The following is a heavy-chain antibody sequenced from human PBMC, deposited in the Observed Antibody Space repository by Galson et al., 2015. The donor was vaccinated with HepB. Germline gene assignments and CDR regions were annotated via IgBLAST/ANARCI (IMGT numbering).Heavy chain of an antibody. J-gene: IGHJ4*02. CDR1: GFTFSSFG. CDR2: ISYDENKK. Sequence: SLRLSCAASGFTFSSFGMHWVRQDPGKGLQWVAVISYDENKKYYADSVKGRFTISRDNSNNTLYLQVNSLRTEDTAVYYCAKEDGYNYDYWGQGTLVTVSS. V-gene: IGHV3-30*18. CDR3: AKEDGYNYDY. D-gene: IGHD5-24*01.